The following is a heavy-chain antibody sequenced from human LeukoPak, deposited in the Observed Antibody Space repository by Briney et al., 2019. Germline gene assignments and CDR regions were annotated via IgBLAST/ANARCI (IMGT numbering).Heavy chain of an antibody. V-gene: IGHV4-4*07. D-gene: IGHD2-21*01. J-gene: IGHJ3*02. CDR3: ARHQPRHSGGSDNAFDI. CDR1: GDSINSYQ. Sequence: SETLSLTCTVSGDSINSYQWSWLRQPAGKGLEWIGRMYTSGTPDYNPSLNGRVTISLDASKSQFSLNLSSVTAADTAVYYCARHQPRHSGGSDNAFDIWGQGTMVTVSS. CDR2: MYTSGTP.